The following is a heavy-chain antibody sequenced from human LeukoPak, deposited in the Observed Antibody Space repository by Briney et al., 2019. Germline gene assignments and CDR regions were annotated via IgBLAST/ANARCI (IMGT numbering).Heavy chain of an antibody. CDR1: GFTFDSYG. Sequence: GGSLRLSCAASGFTFDSYGMSWVRQAPGKGLEWVSAINGSGGSAYYADSVKGRFTISRDNSRNTVYLQMTSLRAEDTAVYYCASRGHVGSGTYSPYDYWGQGTLVTVSS. D-gene: IGHD3-10*01. CDR3: ASRGHVGSGTYSPYDY. V-gene: IGHV3-23*01. J-gene: IGHJ4*02. CDR2: INGSGGSA.